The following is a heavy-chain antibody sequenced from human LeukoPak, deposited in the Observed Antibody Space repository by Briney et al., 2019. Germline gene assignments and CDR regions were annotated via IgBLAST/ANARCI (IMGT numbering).Heavy chain of an antibody. CDR3: AIGYSSDWYDLDY. V-gene: IGHV3-11*01. Sequence: GGSLRLSCAASGFTFSDYYMSWIRQAPGKGLEWVSYISSSGSTIYYADSVKGRFTISRDNAKNSLYLQMNSLRAEDTAVYYCAIGYSSDWYDLDYWGQGTLVTVSS. D-gene: IGHD6-19*01. J-gene: IGHJ4*02. CDR2: ISSSGSTI. CDR1: GFTFSDYY.